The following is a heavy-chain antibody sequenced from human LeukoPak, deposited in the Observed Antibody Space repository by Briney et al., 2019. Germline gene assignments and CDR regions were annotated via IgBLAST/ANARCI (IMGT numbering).Heavy chain of an antibody. Sequence: SVKVSCKASGGTFISYAISWVRQAPGQGLEWMGGIVPIFGTANYAQKFQGRVTITADESMSTAYMELSSLRSEDTAVYYCAREIERAYRSPYRRVVGVSAFDIWGQGTMVTVSS. D-gene: IGHD3-3*01. CDR2: IVPIFGTA. J-gene: IGHJ3*02. CDR3: AREIERAYRSPYRRVVGVSAFDI. V-gene: IGHV1-69*13. CDR1: GGTFISYA.